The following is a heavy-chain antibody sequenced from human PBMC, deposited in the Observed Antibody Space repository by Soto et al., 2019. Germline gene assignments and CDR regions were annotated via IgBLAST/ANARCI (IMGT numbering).Heavy chain of an antibody. CDR2: INPSGGST. V-gene: IGHV1-46*01. CDR3: ARWGLVPAAKVAFDI. Sequence: GASVKVSCKASGYTFTSYYMHWVRQAPGQGLEWMGIINPSGGSTSYAQKFQGRVTMTRDTSTSTVYMELSSLRSEDTAVYYCARWGLVPAAKVAFDIWGQGTMVTVSS. D-gene: IGHD2-2*01. CDR1: GYTFTSYY. J-gene: IGHJ3*02.